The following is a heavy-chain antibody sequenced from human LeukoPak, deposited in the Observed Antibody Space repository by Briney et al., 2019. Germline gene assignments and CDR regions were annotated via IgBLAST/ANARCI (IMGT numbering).Heavy chain of an antibody. CDR2: ISSYNGNT. CDR3: AKDTGWYSSGWFLDY. CDR1: GYTFTSYG. V-gene: IGHV1-18*01. D-gene: IGHD6-19*01. Sequence: ASVKVSCKASGYTFTSYGISWVRQAPGQGLEWMGWISSYNGNTNYAQKLQGRVTMTTDTSTSTAYMELRSLRSDDTAVYYCAKDTGWYSSGWFLDYWGQGTLVTVSS. J-gene: IGHJ4*02.